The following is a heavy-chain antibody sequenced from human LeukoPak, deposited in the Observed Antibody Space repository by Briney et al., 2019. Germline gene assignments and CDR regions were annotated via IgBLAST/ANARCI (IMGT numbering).Heavy chain of an antibody. J-gene: IGHJ6*02. V-gene: IGHV5-51*01. D-gene: IGHD6-13*01. CDR3: ARHGAAGPQTYYYYYYGMDV. CDR1: GYSFTSYW. CDR2: IYPGDSDT. Sequence: GESLKISCKGSGYSFTSYWISWVRQMPGKGLEWMGIIYPGDSDTRYSPSFQGQVTISADKSISTAYLQWSSLKASDTAMYYCARHGAAGPQTYYYYYYGMDVWGQGTTVTVSS.